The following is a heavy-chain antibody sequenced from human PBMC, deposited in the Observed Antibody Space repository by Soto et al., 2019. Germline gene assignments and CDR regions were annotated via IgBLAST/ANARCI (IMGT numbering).Heavy chain of an antibody. CDR3: ARIRLNFYGSGSWFDP. J-gene: IGHJ5*02. CDR1: GFSLSNARMG. CDR2: IFSNDEK. D-gene: IGHD3-10*01. Sequence: SGPTLVNPTETLTLTCTVSGFSLSNARMGVSWIRQPPGKALEWLAHIFSNDEKSYSTPLKSRLTISKDTSKSQVVLTMTNMDPVDTATYYCARIRLNFYGSGSWFDPWGQGTLVTVSS. V-gene: IGHV2-26*01.